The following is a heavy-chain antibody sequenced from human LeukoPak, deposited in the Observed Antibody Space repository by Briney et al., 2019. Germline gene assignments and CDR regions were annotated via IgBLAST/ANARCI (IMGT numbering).Heavy chain of an antibody. Sequence: ASVKVSCKASRGTFSSYAIGWVRQAPGLGLEWMGGIIPIFGTANYAQKLQGRVTMTTDTSTSTAYMELRSLRSDDTAVYYCARAVTTLSYFDYWGQGTLVTASS. D-gene: IGHD4-17*01. CDR1: RGTFSSYA. CDR3: ARAVTTLSYFDY. CDR2: IIPIFGTA. J-gene: IGHJ4*02. V-gene: IGHV1-69*05.